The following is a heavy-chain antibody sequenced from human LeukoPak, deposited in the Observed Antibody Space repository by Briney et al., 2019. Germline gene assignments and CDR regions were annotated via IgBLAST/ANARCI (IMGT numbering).Heavy chain of an antibody. CDR3: ARGYPTGYCSSTSCYATASFYDFWSGYYPNWFDP. CDR1: GGTFSSYA. CDR2: IIPIFGTA. J-gene: IGHJ5*02. Sequence: ASVKVSFTASGGTFSSYAISWVRQAPGQGLEWMGGIIPIFGTANYAQKFQGRVTITADESTSTAYMELSSLRSEDTAVYYCARGYPTGYCSSTSCYATASFYDFWSGYYPNWFDPWGQGTLVTVSS. D-gene: IGHD2-2*01. V-gene: IGHV1-69*13.